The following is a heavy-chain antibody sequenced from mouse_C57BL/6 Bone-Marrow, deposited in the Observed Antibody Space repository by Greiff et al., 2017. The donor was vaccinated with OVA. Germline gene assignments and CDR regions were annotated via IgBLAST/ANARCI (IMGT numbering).Heavy chain of an antibody. V-gene: IGHV1-15*01. CDR2: IDPETGGT. D-gene: IGHD3-1*01. J-gene: IGHJ2*01. CDR1: GYTFTDYE. CDR3: TGLTSLDY. Sequence: QVHVKQSGAELVRPGASVTLSCKASGYTFTDYEMHWVKQTPVHGLEWIGAIDPETGGTAYNQKFKGKAILTADKSSSTAYMELRSLTSEDSAVYYCTGLTSLDYWGQGTTLTVSS.